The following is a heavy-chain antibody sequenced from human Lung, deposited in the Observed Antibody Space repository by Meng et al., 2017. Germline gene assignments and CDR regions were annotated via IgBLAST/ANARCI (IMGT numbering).Heavy chain of an antibody. CDR1: GYIFTRYG. Sequence: QVQLVQAGGEAKKPGASVKVSRKAYGYIFTRYGITWVRKAPGQGLEWMGWISGYNGNTNYAQKLQGRVTMTTDTSTSTAYMELRSLRSDDTAVYYCARAEEEYCSGGSCPNFDFWGQGTLVTVSS. D-gene: IGHD2-15*01. J-gene: IGHJ4*02. V-gene: IGHV1-18*01. CDR3: ARAEEEYCSGGSCPNFDF. CDR2: ISGYNGNT.